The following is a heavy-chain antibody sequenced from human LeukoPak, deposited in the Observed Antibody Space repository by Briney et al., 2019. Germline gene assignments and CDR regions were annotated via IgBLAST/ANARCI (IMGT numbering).Heavy chain of an antibody. V-gene: IGHV4-59*12. CDR2: IYYSGST. CDR1: GGSIGTYY. CDR3: AREGGLYYFDY. Sequence: PSETLSLTCTVSGGSIGTYYWSWIRQSPGKGLEWIGHIYYSGSTSYHPLLKSRVTISVDTSKNRFSLKLSSVTAADTAVYYCAREGGLYYFDYWGQGTLVTVSS. J-gene: IGHJ4*02.